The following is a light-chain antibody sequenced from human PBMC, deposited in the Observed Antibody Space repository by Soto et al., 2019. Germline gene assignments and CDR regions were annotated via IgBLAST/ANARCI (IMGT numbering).Light chain of an antibody. J-gene: IGLJ1*01. CDR1: SSDVGGYNY. V-gene: IGLV2-14*01. CDR2: EVS. CDR3: GSYTSSRIYV. Sequence: QSVLTQPASVSVSPGQSITISRTGTSSDVGGYNYVSWYQQHPGKAPKLMIYEVSNRPSGASDRFSGSKSGNTASLTISGLQAEDEADYYCGSYTSSRIYVFGAGTKVTVL.